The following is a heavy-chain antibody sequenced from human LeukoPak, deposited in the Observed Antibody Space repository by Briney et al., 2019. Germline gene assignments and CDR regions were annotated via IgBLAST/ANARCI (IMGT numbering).Heavy chain of an antibody. Sequence: ASVKVSYKASGYTFTGYYMHWVRQAPGQGLEWMGWINPNSGGTYYAQKFQGRVTMTSDTSISTAYMELSRLRSDNTAVYYCASRTYNYDSSGYYRRNYYFDYWGQGTLVTVSS. CDR3: ASRTYNYDSSGYYRRNYYFDY. V-gene: IGHV1-2*02. D-gene: IGHD3-22*01. CDR2: INPNSGGT. J-gene: IGHJ4*02. CDR1: GYTFTGYY.